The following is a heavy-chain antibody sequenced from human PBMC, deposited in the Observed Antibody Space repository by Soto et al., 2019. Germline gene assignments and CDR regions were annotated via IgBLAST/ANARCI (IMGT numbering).Heavy chain of an antibody. CDR2: LSDSVGTT. Sequence: PGGSLRLSCAVSGFSFGTYTVNWVRQAPGTGLEWVSGLSDSVGTTHYAYSVKGRFTISRDKSKNTLYLQMNNLRAEDTAVYYCAKHVIGGRLQSPFDLWGQGTQVTV. CDR1: GFSFGTYT. D-gene: IGHD1-1*01. CDR3: AKHVIGGRLQSPFDL. J-gene: IGHJ4*02. V-gene: IGHV3-23*01.